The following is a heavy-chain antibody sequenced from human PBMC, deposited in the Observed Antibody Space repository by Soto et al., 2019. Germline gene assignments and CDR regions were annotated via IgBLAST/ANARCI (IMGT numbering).Heavy chain of an antibody. CDR3: ARTGSGSGYRLFYYYGMDV. CDR2: IYYSGST. D-gene: IGHD3-3*01. Sequence: SETLSLTCTVSGGSISSSSYYWGWIRQPPGKGLERIGSIYYSGSTYYNPSLKSRVTISVDTSKNQFSLKLSSVTAADTAVYYCARTGSGSGYRLFYYYGMDVWGQGTTVT. CDR1: GGSISSSSYY. V-gene: IGHV4-39*01. J-gene: IGHJ6*02.